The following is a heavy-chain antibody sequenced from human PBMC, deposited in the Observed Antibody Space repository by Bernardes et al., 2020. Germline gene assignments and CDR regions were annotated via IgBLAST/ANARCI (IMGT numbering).Heavy chain of an antibody. CDR1: EFTFSRNY. V-gene: IGHV3-53*01. Sequence: GYLSLSSAASEFTFSRNYVSWVRPAPGKGLEWVSVIYSGGSTYYADSVKGRFTISRDNSKNTLYLQMNSLRAEDTAVYYCARVHYDILTGYPEYYFDYWGQGTLVTVSS. J-gene: IGHJ4*02. CDR2: IYSGGST. D-gene: IGHD3-9*01. CDR3: ARVHYDILTGYPEYYFDY.